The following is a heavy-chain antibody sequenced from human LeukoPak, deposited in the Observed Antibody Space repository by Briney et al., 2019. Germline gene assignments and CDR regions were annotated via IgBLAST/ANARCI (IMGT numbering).Heavy chain of an antibody. CDR3: AGIAAQTLYYYYYYMDV. V-gene: IGHV3-23*01. D-gene: IGHD6-6*01. J-gene: IGHJ6*03. Sequence: GGSLRLSCAASGFTFSSYAMSWVRQAPGKGLKWVSAISGSGGSTYYADSVKGRFTISRDNSKNTLYLQMNSLRAEDTAVYYCAGIAAQTLYYYYYYMDVWGKGTTVTVSS. CDR2: ISGSGGST. CDR1: GFTFSSYA.